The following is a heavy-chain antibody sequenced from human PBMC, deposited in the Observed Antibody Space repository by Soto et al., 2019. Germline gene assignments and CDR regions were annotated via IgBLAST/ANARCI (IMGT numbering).Heavy chain of an antibody. CDR3: ARETYYDFWSGPLGYYGMDV. Sequence: GSLRLSCAASGFTFSSNGMHWVRQAPGKGLEWVAVIWYDGSNKYYADSVKGRFTISRDNSKNTLYLQMNSLRAEDTAVYYCARETYYDFWSGPLGYYGMDVWGQGTTVTVSS. CDR1: GFTFSSNG. D-gene: IGHD3-3*01. J-gene: IGHJ6*02. V-gene: IGHV3-33*01. CDR2: IWYDGSNK.